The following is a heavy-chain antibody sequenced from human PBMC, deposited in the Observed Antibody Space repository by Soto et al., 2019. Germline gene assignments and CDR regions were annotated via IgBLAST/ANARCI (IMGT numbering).Heavy chain of an antibody. CDR3: AAVDFPAAGAIPFDX. Sequence: SVKVSCKASGFTFTSSAVQWVRQARGKRLEWIGWIVVCSGNTNYAQKFKERVTITRDMSTSTAYMELSSLRSEDTAVYYCAAVDFPAAGAIPFDXWGQVTLVTVSX. D-gene: IGHD6-13*01. CDR1: GFTFTSSA. V-gene: IGHV1-58*01. J-gene: IGHJ4*02. CDR2: IVVCSGNT.